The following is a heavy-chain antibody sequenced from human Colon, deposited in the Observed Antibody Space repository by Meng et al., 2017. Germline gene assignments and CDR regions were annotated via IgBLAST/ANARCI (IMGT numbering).Heavy chain of an antibody. D-gene: IGHD6-13*01. J-gene: IGHJ4*02. CDR2: SSTYNGNT. CDR1: AYTFSSLR. Sequence: HLVPSGGEVKKPGASVRVSCKTSAYTFSSLRITSVRQAPGEGLEWMGWSSTYNGNTNYAQKFQGRVTLTTDASTSTAYMEIWSLRSDDTAVYYCARQYSSTWYLSDYWGQGTLVTVSS. V-gene: IGHV1-18*01. CDR3: ARQYSSTWYLSDY.